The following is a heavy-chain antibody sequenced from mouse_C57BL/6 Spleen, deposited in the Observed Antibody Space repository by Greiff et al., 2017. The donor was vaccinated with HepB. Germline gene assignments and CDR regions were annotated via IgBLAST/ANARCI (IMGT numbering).Heavy chain of an antibody. J-gene: IGHJ2*01. V-gene: IGHV1-15*01. D-gene: IGHD1-1*01. CDR2: IDPETGGT. CDR1: GYTFTDYE. CDR3: TRWDTTVVHFDY. Sequence: QVHVQQSGAELVRPGASVTLSCKASGYTFTDYEMHWVKQTPVHGLEWIGAIDPETGGTAYNQKFKGKAILTADKSSSTAYMELRSLTSEDSAVYYCTRWDTTVVHFDYWGQGTTLTVSS.